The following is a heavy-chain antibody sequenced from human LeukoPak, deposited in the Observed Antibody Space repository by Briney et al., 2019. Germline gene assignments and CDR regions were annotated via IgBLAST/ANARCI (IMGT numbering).Heavy chain of an antibody. J-gene: IGHJ4*02. CDR1: GGSISSYY. Sequence: SETLSLTCTVSGGSISSYYWSWIRQPPGKGLEWIGYIYYSGSTNYSPSLKSRVTISVDTSKNQSSLKLRSVTAADTAVYCCARVWRGYFDHWGQGTLVTVSS. CDR3: ARVWRGYFDH. CDR2: IYYSGST. V-gene: IGHV4-59*01. D-gene: IGHD2-21*01.